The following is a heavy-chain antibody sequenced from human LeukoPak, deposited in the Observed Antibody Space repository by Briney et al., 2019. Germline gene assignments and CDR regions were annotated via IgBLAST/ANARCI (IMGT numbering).Heavy chain of an antibody. CDR1: GYTFTSYG. V-gene: IGHV1-18*01. CDR2: ISAYNGNT. D-gene: IGHD6-13*01. CDR3: ARDQDGSWLHYYYYGMDV. Sequence: GASVKVSCKASGYTFTSYGISWVRQAPGQGLEWMGWISAYNGNTNYAQKLQGRVTMTTDTSTSTAYMELRSPRSDDTAVYYCARDQDGSWLHYYYYGMDVWGQGTTVTVSS. J-gene: IGHJ6*02.